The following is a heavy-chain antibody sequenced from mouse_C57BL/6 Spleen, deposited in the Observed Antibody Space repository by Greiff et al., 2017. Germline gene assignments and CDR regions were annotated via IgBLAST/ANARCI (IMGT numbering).Heavy chain of an antibody. V-gene: IGHV1-9*01. J-gene: IGHJ2*01. CDR3: ARGALYGYDGDFDY. Sequence: VKLVESGAELMKPGASVKLSCKATGYTFTGYWIEWVKQRPGHGLEWIGEILPGSGSTNYNEKFKGKATFTADTSANTAYMQLSSLTTEDSAIEYCARGALYGYDGDFDYWGQGTTLTVSS. CDR2: ILPGSGST. CDR1: GYTFTGYW. D-gene: IGHD2-2*01.